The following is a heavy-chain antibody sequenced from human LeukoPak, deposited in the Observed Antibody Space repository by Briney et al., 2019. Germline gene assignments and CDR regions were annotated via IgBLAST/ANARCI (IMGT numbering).Heavy chain of an antibody. CDR3: ARSEYGGNRWYYYYMDV. Sequence: NTSETLSLTCTVSGGSISSYCWSWIRQPAGKGLEWIGRIYTSGSTNYKPSLKSRATMSVDTSKNQFSLKLSSVTAADTAVYYCARSEYGGNRWYYYYMDVWGKGTTVTVSS. D-gene: IGHD4-23*01. J-gene: IGHJ6*03. CDR2: IYTSGST. CDR1: GGSISSYC. V-gene: IGHV4-4*07.